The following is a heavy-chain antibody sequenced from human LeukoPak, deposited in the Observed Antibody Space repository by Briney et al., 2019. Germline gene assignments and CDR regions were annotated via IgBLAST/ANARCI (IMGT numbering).Heavy chain of an antibody. Sequence: GGSLRLSCAASGFTFSSYAMSWVRQAPGKGLEWVSAISGSGGSTYYADSVKGRFTISRDNSKNTLYLQMNSLRAEDTAVYYCATWNYEEGAFDIWGQGTMVTVSS. D-gene: IGHD1-7*01. CDR3: ATWNYEEGAFDI. CDR1: GFTFSSYA. V-gene: IGHV3-23*01. J-gene: IGHJ3*02. CDR2: ISGSGGST.